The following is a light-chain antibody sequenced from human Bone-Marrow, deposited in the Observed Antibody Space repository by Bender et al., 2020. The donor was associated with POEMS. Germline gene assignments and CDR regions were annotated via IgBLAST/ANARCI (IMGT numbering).Light chain of an antibody. CDR2: DVS. CDR3: GSYAGSNNNPLV. J-gene: IGLJ3*02. V-gene: IGLV2-11*01. CDR1: SSNLGHYNY. Sequence: QSALTQPRSVSGSPGQSVTISCTGTSSNLGHYNYVSWYQQYPGKAPKLLIYDVSKSPSGVPDRFSGSKSGNTASLTVTGLQAEDEADYYCGSYAGSNNNPLVFGGGTKLTVL.